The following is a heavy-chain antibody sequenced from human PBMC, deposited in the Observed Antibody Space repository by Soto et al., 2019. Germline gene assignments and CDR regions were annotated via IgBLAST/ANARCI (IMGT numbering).Heavy chain of an antibody. Sequence: ASETLSLTWTVDGNSISSYYWSWIRQPPGKGLEWIGYIYYSGSTNYNPSLKSRVTISVDTSKNQFSLKLSSVTAADTAVYYCAIAGAGGSYLYYYYYYGMDVWGQVPTVPVS. CDR3: AIAGAGGSYLYYYYYYGMDV. CDR2: IYYSGST. V-gene: IGHV4-59*01. J-gene: IGHJ6*02. D-gene: IGHD1-26*01. CDR1: GNSISSYY.